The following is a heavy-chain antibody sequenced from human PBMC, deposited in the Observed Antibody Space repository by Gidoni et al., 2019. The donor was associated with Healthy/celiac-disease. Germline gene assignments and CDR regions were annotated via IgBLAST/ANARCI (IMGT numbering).Heavy chain of an antibody. CDR1: GGSLSGYY. D-gene: IGHD4-17*01. CDR3: ARIRTVTTALYYYGMDV. CDR2: INHSGST. V-gene: IGHV4-34*01. Sequence: QVKLQQWGTGLLKPSKTLSLTCAVYGGSLSGYYGSWIRQPPGKGLEWIGEINHSGSTNYTPSIKSRVTISVDTSKIQFALKLSSVTAADTAVYYCARIRTVTTALYYYGMDVWGQGTTVTVSS. J-gene: IGHJ6*02.